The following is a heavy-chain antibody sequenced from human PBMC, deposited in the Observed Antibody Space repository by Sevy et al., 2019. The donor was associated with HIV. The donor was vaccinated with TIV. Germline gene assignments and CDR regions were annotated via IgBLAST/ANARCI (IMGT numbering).Heavy chain of an antibody. CDR3: VKAMVRSSEVGTFDI. V-gene: IGHV3-64D*06. J-gene: IGHJ3*02. D-gene: IGHD3-10*01. Sequence: GGSLRLSCSASGFSFSGYAMHWVRQAPGKGLEYVSAISSNGGSRYYAESVKGRFTISRDNSKSALYLQMSSLRTEDTAVCYCVKAMVRSSEVGTFDIWGQGTMVTVSS. CDR2: ISSNGGSR. CDR1: GFSFSGYA.